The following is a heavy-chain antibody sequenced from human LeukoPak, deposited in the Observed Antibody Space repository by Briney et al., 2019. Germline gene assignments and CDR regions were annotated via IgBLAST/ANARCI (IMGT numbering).Heavy chain of an antibody. J-gene: IGHJ5*02. Sequence: ASVKVSCKASGYTFTSYGISWVRQAPGQGLEWMGWISAYNGNTNYAQKLQGRVTMTTDTSTSTAYMELRSLRSDDTAVYYCARALRGVPSMTTVTTWFDPWGQGTLVTVSS. CDR2: ISAYNGNT. V-gene: IGHV1-18*01. CDR3: ARALRGVPSMTTVTTWFDP. CDR1: GYTFTSYG. D-gene: IGHD4-17*01.